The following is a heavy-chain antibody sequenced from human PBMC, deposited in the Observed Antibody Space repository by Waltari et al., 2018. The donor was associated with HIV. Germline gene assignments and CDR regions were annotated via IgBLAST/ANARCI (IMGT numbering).Heavy chain of an antibody. Sequence: VKLLESGEGLVQFGGSLTLSCEDPGSGVSAIVLIWVRQGPGKGLEWVSAIGGGGDRSYYVDSVKGRFTISRDNSKNTLSLQMYGLRAEDTAVYYCVKGGGYYDSTGNVPFDYWGQGSLVTVSS. CDR3: VKGGGYYDSTGNVPFDY. D-gene: IGHD3-3*01. J-gene: IGHJ4*02. CDR2: IGGGGDRS. CDR1: GSGVSAIV. V-gene: IGHV3-23*01.